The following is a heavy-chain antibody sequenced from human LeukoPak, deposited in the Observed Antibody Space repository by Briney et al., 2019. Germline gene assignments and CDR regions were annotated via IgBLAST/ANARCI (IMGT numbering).Heavy chain of an antibody. CDR2: INHSGST. D-gene: IGHD1-26*01. Sequence: PSETLSLTCAVYGGSFSGYYWSWIRQPPGKGLEWIGEINHSGSTNYNPSLKSRVTISVDTPKNQFSLKLSSVTAADTAVYYCARGPGYSGSYYDYWGQGTLVTVSS. CDR3: ARGPGYSGSYYDY. V-gene: IGHV4-34*01. J-gene: IGHJ4*02. CDR1: GGSFSGYY.